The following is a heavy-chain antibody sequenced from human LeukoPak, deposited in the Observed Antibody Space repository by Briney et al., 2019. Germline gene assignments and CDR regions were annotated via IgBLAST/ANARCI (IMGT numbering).Heavy chain of an antibody. V-gene: IGHV3-48*01. CDR1: GGTVSGYG. Sequence: PGGSLRLSCAASGGTVSGYGMNWVRQAPGKGLEWVSSISGGGGTIHYADSLKGRFTMSRDNAKNSLYLQKNSLRAEDTAVYYCARGYSNPPLEYWGQGTLVTVSS. CDR3: ARGYSNPPLEY. CDR2: ISGGGGTI. D-gene: IGHD4-11*01. J-gene: IGHJ4*02.